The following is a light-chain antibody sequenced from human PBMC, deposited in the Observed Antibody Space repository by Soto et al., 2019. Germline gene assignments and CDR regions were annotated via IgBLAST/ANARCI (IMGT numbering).Light chain of an antibody. CDR3: QQTNTFPYT. CDR1: EGISNW. Sequence: DIWMTQSPSSVSASVGDTVTITCRASEGISNWLAWYQLKPGKAPKLLVYGASTLQSGVPSRFSGSGSGTYFTLAITNLQPEDFATYSCQQTNTFPYTFGQGTKLEIK. CDR2: GAS. J-gene: IGKJ2*01. V-gene: IGKV1-12*01.